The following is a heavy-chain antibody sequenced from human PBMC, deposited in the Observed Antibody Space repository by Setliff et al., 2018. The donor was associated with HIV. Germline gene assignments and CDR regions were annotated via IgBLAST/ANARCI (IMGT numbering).Heavy chain of an antibody. D-gene: IGHD5-12*01. CDR3: AKAMATMTVNDY. J-gene: IGHJ4*02. CDR1: GFTFSSFA. CDR2: ISGHSVTT. V-gene: IGHV3-23*01. Sequence: GESLKISCAASGFTFSSFAVSWVRQAPGKGPEWVSSISGHSVTTYYADSVKGRFTVSRDNSKNTLYLQMNSLRAEDTAVYYCAKAMATMTVNDYWGQGTLVTVSS.